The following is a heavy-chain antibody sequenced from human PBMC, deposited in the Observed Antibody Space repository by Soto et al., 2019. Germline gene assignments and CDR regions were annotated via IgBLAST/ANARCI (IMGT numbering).Heavy chain of an antibody. Sequence: LETPSPPRTVSGGSLRRGSFSRGWIRQPPGKGLEWIGYIYYSGSTNYNPSLKSRVTISVDTSKNQFSLKLSSVTAADTAVYYCARLIAAAGQDWFDPWGQGTLVTVSS. CDR1: GGSLRRGSFS. CDR2: IYYSGST. D-gene: IGHD6-13*01. J-gene: IGHJ5*02. V-gene: IGHV4-61*01. CDR3: ARLIAAAGQDWFDP.